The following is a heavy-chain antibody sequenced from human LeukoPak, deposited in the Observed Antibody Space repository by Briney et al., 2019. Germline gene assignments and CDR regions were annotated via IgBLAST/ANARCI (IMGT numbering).Heavy chain of an antibody. CDR1: GFTFSDYY. CDR2: ISSTGSTI. V-gene: IGHV3-11*01. J-gene: IGHJ5*02. D-gene: IGHD5-12*01. CDR3: ARAYSGYDWEWFDP. Sequence: KPGGSLRLSCAASGFTFSDYYMNWIRQAPGKGLEWVSCISSTGSTIYYADSVKGRFTISRDNAKNSLYLQMNSLRGEDTAVYYCARAYSGYDWEWFDPWGQGTLVTVSS.